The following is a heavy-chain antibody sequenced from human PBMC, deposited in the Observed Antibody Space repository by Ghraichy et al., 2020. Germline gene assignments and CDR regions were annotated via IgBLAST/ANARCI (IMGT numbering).Heavy chain of an antibody. D-gene: IGHD6-19*01. CDR3: LNDNSGWSGPFHS. CDR1: GFAFADSA. Sequence: GGSLRLSCVASGFAFADSAMHWVRQAPGKGLEWVSLISWDGAATYYGDSVKGRFTISRDNSKNSLFLQMNSLRPEDTAFYYCLNDNSGWSGPFHSWGLGTLVTVSS. CDR2: ISWDGAAT. J-gene: IGHJ4*02. V-gene: IGHV3-43D*03.